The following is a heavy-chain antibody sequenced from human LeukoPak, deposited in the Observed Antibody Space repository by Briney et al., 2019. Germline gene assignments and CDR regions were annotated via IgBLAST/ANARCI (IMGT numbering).Heavy chain of an antibody. V-gene: IGHV3-23*01. CDR2: FSHSGGST. CDR3: AKDTVPFGAHGTFDI. J-gene: IGHJ3*02. D-gene: IGHD3-10*01. CDR1: GFTFNIYA. Sequence: PGGSLRLSCAASGFTFNIYAMSWVRQAPGKGLEGVSFFSHSGGSTYYADSVKGRFTTSRDNSKSTLYLQMNSLRAEDTAMYYCAKDTVPFGAHGTFDIWGQGTMVTVSS.